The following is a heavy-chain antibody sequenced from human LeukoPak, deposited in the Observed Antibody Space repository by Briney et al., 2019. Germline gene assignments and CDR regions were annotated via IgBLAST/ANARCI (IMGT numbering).Heavy chain of an antibody. CDR1: GFNFSIYA. D-gene: IGHD3-9*01. Sequence: GGSLRLSCAASGFNFSIYAMSWVRQAPGRGLQWVSGISASGATTYYADSLKGRFTVSRDISKNTLYLQMNSLGAEDTAVYYCARGGGGNSDFLTTYTGASLSFDYWGQGALVTVPS. CDR3: ARGGGGNSDFLTTYTGASLSFDY. V-gene: IGHV3-23*01. CDR2: ISASGATT. J-gene: IGHJ4*02.